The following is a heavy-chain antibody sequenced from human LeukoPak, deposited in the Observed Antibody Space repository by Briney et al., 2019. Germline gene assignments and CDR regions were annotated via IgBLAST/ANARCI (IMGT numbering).Heavy chain of an antibody. CDR2: IRSKADTYAT. J-gene: IGHJ4*02. V-gene: IGHV3-73*01. D-gene: IGHD6-19*01. CDR1: GFTFSDSA. Sequence: PGGSLRLSCAASGFTFSDSAIHWVRQATGKGLEWVGRIRSKADTYATTYAALLKGRFTISRDDSRNRAYLQMSSLRTEDTAVYYCTREYSSGWPFDFWGQGTLVTVSS. CDR3: TREYSSGWPFDF.